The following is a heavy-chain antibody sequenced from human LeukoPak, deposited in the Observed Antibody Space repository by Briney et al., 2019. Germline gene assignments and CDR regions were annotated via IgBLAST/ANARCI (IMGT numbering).Heavy chain of an antibody. CDR3: AKAPKVPAAIWKSNFDY. Sequence: ASVKVSCKASGYTFTSYDINWVRQATGQGLEWMGWMNPNSGNTGYAQKFQGRVTMTRNTSISTAYMELNSLRAEDTAVYYCAKAPKVPAAIWKSNFDYWGQGTLVTVSS. V-gene: IGHV1-8*01. J-gene: IGHJ4*02. CDR1: GYTFTSYD. CDR2: MNPNSGNT. D-gene: IGHD2-2*01.